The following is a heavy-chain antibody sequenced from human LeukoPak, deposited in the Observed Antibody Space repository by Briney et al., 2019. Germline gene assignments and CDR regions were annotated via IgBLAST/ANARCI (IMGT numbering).Heavy chain of an antibody. CDR2: INHSGST. J-gene: IGHJ6*02. D-gene: IGHD1-1*01. CDR3: ARVLRTTGTAYYYYYGMDV. V-gene: IGHV4-34*01. CDR1: GGSFSGYY. Sequence: PSETLSLTCGVYGGSFSGYYWSWLRQPPGKGLEWIGEINHSGSTNYNTSHKSQVTISVDTSKTPSSLKLSSVTAADTAVYYCARVLRTTGTAYYYYYGMDVWGQGTTVTVSS.